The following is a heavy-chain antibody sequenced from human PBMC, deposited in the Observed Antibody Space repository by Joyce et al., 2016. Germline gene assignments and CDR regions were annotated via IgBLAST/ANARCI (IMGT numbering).Heavy chain of an antibody. CDR1: GYTFTDYY. CDR2: VVPENGET. D-gene: IGHD3-10*01. Sequence: EVQLVQSGAEVKKPGATVKISCKVSGYTFTDYYMHWVQQAPGNGLEWMGLVVPENGETLYAEKVQGRVTIAAGTSTDTTYMELSSLRSEDTAVYYCATVDYYYGSGTPSDYYCYMDFWGKGTTVTVSS. CDR3: ATVDYYYGSGTPSDYYCYMDF. J-gene: IGHJ6*03. V-gene: IGHV1-69-2*01.